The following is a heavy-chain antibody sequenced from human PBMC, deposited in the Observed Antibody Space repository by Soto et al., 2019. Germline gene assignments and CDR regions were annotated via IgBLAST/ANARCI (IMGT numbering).Heavy chain of an antibody. CDR2: MNRVGSS. J-gene: IGHJ6*03. V-gene: IGHV4-34*01. Sequence: QVQLHQWGAGLLKPSETLSLTCSVYGESFSGLFLPWVRLPPGQGLEWIGEMNRVGSSNYNPSLVSRVTSSVDASKNQFSLTLTSVTAADTGVYFCARRIPGYRYYMDVWGKGTPVTVPS. D-gene: IGHD3-16*02. CDR1: GESFSGLF. CDR3: ARRIPGYRYYMDV.